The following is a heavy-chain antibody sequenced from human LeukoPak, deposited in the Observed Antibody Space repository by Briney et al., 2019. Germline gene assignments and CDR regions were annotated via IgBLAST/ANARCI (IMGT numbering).Heavy chain of an antibody. D-gene: IGHD3-10*01. CDR2: ISSSGSNI. V-gene: IGHV3-48*03. CDR1: GLPLSSYE. Sequence: GGPLRLSCAASGLPLSSYEMNWVRQAPEKGLEWVSYISSSGSNIYYADSVKGRFTISRDNAKNSLYLQMNSLRAEDTAVYYCAREDYYGSGSYYDYWGQGTLVTVSS. J-gene: IGHJ4*02. CDR3: AREDYYGSGSYYDY.